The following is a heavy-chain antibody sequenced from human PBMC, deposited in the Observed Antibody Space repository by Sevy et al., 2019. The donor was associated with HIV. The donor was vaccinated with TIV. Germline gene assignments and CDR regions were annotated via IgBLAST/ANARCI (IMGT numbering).Heavy chain of an antibody. Sequence: SETLSLTCTVSGGSISSGGYYWSWIRQHPGKGLEWIGYIYYSGSTYYNPSLKSRVTISVDTSKNQFSLKLSSVTAADTAVYYCARGHRWYYANYYYGMDVWGQGTTVTVSS. V-gene: IGHV4-31*03. CDR2: IYYSGST. CDR3: ARGHRWYYANYYYGMDV. J-gene: IGHJ6*02. CDR1: GGSISSGGYY. D-gene: IGHD3-3*01.